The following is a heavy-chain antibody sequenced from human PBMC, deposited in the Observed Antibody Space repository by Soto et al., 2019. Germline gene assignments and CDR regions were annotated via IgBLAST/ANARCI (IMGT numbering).Heavy chain of an antibody. Sequence: ASVKVSCKASGYTFTSYYMHWVRQAPGQGLEWMGIINPSGGSTSYARKFQGRVTMTRDTSTSTVYMELSSLRSEDTAVYYCARADGYDFWSGYPPVYYYMDVWAKGPRSPSP. CDR2: INPSGGST. V-gene: IGHV1-46*03. J-gene: IGHJ6*03. CDR1: GYTFTSYY. D-gene: IGHD3-3*01. CDR3: ARADGYDFWSGYPPVYYYMDV.